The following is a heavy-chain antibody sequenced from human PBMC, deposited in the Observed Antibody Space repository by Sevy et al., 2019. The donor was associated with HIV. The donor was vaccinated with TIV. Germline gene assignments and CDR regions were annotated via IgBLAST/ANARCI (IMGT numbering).Heavy chain of an antibody. CDR3: ARDPHAVPHWGSFDF. J-gene: IGHJ4*02. CDR2: ISKEGTNK. D-gene: IGHD3-16*01. CDR1: GFTFTRYA. V-gene: IGHV3-30-3*01. Sequence: GGSLRLSCEASGFTFTRYAFHWVRQAPGKGLEWVAVISKEGTNKYYIDSVKGRFTISRDNSRNTLFLQMERLRAEDTAMYFCARDPHAVPHWGSFDFWGQGTLVTVSS.